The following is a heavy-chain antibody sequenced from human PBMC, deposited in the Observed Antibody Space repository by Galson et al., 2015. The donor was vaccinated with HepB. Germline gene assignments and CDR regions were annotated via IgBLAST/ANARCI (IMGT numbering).Heavy chain of an antibody. D-gene: IGHD5-18*01. V-gene: IGHV3-30-3*01. CDR2: ISSDGNNK. J-gene: IGHJ4*02. CDR1: GFTFSRYA. Sequence: SLRLSCAASGFTFSRYAMHWVRQAPGKGLEWVAVISSDGNNKYHADSVKGRFTISRDNSKNTLSLQMNSLRAEDTAVHYCARDSGFLGVDIDMAYYLDYWGQGTLVTVSS. CDR3: ARDSGFLGVDIDMAYYLDY.